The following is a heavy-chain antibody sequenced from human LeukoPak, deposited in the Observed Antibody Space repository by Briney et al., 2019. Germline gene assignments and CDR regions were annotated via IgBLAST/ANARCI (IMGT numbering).Heavy chain of an antibody. J-gene: IGHJ6*03. D-gene: IGHD2-15*01. CDR1: GFTFSSYA. V-gene: IGHV3-30*04. Sequence: AGGSLRLSCAASGFTFSSYAMHWVRQAPGKGLEWVAVISYDGSNKYYADSVKGRFTISRDNSKNTLYLQMNSLRAEDTAVYYCAAGLGGLRYYMDVWGEGTTVTISS. CDR2: ISYDGSNK. CDR3: AAGLGGLRYYMDV.